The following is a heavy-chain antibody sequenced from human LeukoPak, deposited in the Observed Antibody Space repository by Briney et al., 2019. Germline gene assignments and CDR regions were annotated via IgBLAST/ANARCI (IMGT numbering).Heavy chain of an antibody. CDR2: INPNSGGT. CDR1: GYTFTGYY. D-gene: IGHD2-2*01. V-gene: IGHV1-2*02. Sequence: GASVKVSCKASGYTFTGYYMHWVRQAPGQGLEWMGWINPNSGGTNYAQKFQGRVTMTRDTSTSTVYMELSSLRSEDTAVYYCARDRGSTSAPDYYFDYWGQGTLVTVSS. CDR3: ARDRGSTSAPDYYFDY. J-gene: IGHJ4*02.